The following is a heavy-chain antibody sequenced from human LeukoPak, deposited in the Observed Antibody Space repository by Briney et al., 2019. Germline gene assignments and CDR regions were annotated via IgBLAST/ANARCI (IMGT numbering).Heavy chain of an antibody. J-gene: IGHJ5*02. CDR2: INPNSGGT. CDR1: GYTFTGYY. Sequence: GASVKVSCKASGYTFTGYYMHWVRQAPGLGLEWMGWINPNSGGTNYAQKFQGGVTMTRDTSISTAYMELSRLRSDDTAVYYCARDLEPYDSSGYSWFDPWGQGTLVTVSS. D-gene: IGHD3-22*01. CDR3: ARDLEPYDSSGYSWFDP. V-gene: IGHV1-2*02.